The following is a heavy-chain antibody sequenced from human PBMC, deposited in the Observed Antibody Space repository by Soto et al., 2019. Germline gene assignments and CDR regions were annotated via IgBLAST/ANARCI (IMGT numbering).Heavy chain of an antibody. CDR1: GGSISRGGYS. Sequence: QLQLQESGSGLVKPSQTLSLTCAVSGGSISRGGYSWSWIRQPPGKGLEWIGYTYHSGSTYSNPYLTARVTRPVDRSKSQLSPKLRSVTAADTAVYYGARVPAYWGQGTLVTVSS. CDR2: TYHSGST. V-gene: IGHV4-30-2*01. J-gene: IGHJ4*02. CDR3: ARVPAY.